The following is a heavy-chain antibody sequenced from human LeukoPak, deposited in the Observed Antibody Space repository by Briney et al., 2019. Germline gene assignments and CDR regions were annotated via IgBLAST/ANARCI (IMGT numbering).Heavy chain of an antibody. CDR2: ISYDGSNK. J-gene: IGHJ4*02. Sequence: PGGSLRLSWAASGXSFISNGMHWVRQAPGKGLEWVAVISYDGSNKYYADSVKGRFTISRDKSKYTLYLEMNSLRGEDTAVYYCAKGPVSGSRSPLDYWGQGTLVTVSS. D-gene: IGHD1-26*01. CDR1: GXSFISNG. CDR3: AKGPVSGSRSPLDY. V-gene: IGHV3-30*18.